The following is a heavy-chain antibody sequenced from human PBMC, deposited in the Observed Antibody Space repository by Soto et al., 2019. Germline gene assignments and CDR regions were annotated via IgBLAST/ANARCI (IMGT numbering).Heavy chain of an antibody. Sequence: QVQLVQSGAEVKKPGASVKVSCKASGYTFTSYYMHWVRQAPGQGLEWMGIINPSGGSTSYAQKFQGRVTMTRDTSTSTVYMELSSLRSEDTAVYYCARDRSITMVRGAIHYWGQGTLVTVSS. V-gene: IGHV1-46*01. J-gene: IGHJ4*02. CDR1: GYTFTSYY. CDR3: ARDRSITMVRGAIHY. CDR2: INPSGGST. D-gene: IGHD3-10*01.